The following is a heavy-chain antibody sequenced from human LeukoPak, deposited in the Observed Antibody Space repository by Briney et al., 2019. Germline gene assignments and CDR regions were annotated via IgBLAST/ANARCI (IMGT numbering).Heavy chain of an antibody. CDR3: AKAGLVRGGALDS. CDR2: IYSGGSR. V-gene: IGHV3-66*01. D-gene: IGHD3/OR15-3a*01. CDR1: GFTVSSNY. J-gene: IGHJ4*02. Sequence: GGSLRLSCAASGFTVSSNYMSWVRQAPGKGLEWVSVIYSGGSRYYADSVKGRFTISRDNSKNTLYLQMNSLRVADTAVYYCAKAGLVRGGALDSWGQGTLVTVSS.